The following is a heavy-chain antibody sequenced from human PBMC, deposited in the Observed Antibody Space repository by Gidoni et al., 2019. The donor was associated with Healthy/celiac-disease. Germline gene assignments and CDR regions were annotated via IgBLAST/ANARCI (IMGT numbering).Heavy chain of an antibody. J-gene: IGHJ6*02. V-gene: IGHV1-58*02. CDR1: GFTFTSSA. CDR2: IVGGSGNT. CDR3: AAVIPYGMDV. Sequence: QMQLVQSGPEVKKPGTSVKVSCKATGFTFTSSAMQWVRPARGQRVEWIGWIVGGSGNTNDAQKCQERVTITRDMSTSKADMELGSLRSEDTAVYYCAAVIPYGMDVWGQGTTVTVSS.